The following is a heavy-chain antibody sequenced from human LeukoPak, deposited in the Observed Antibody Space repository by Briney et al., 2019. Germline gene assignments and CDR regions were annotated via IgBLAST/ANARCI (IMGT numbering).Heavy chain of an antibody. CDR2: ISGSGGST. D-gene: IGHD3-10*01. CDR1: GFTFSSYA. Sequence: GGSLRLSYAASGFTFSSYAMSWVRQAPGKGLEWVSAISGSGGSTYYADSVKGRFTISRDNSKNTLYLQMNSLRAEDTAVYYCAKDLWFGELSSCYWGQGTLVTVSS. V-gene: IGHV3-23*01. CDR3: AKDLWFGELSSCY. J-gene: IGHJ4*02.